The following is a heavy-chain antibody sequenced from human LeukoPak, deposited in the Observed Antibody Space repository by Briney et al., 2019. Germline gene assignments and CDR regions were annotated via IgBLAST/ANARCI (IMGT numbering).Heavy chain of an antibody. Sequence: ASVSVSCKASGYTFTGYYMHWVRQAPGQGREWMGWINPNSGGTNYAQKFQGRVTMTRDTSISTAYMELSRLRSDDTAVYYCARDWNPCSSTSCYPTNFDYWGQGTLVTVSS. CDR2: INPNSGGT. D-gene: IGHD2-2*01. J-gene: IGHJ4*02. CDR3: ARDWNPCSSTSCYPTNFDY. V-gene: IGHV1-2*02. CDR1: GYTFTGYY.